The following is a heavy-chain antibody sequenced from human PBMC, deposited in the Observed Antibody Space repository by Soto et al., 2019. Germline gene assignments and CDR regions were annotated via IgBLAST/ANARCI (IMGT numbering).Heavy chain of an antibody. V-gene: IGHV4-31*01. CDR3: ARDGIVVSYGMDV. Sequence: QVQLQESGPGLVKPSQTLSLTCTVSGGSISSGGYYWSWIRQHPGKGLEWIGYIYYSGSTYYNPSLKSLVTISVDTSKNQFSLKLSSVTAADTAVYYCARDGIVVSYGMDVWGQGTTVTVSS. CDR2: IYYSGST. J-gene: IGHJ6*02. CDR1: GGSISSGGYY. D-gene: IGHD2-15*01.